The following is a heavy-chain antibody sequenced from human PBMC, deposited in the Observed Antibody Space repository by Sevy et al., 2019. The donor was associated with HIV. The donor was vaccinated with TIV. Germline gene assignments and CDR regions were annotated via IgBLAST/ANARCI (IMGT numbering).Heavy chain of an antibody. CDR3: SATRAYYSDSYGYFDY. CDR1: GHTLTDLS. V-gene: IGHV1-24*01. CDR2: FDPEDGER. D-gene: IGHD3-22*01. J-gene: IGHJ4*02. Sequence: ASVKVSCKASGHTLTDLSMHWVRQAPGKGFEWIGRFDPEDGERIYAQKFQGRVTMTEDTSTDTAYMELSSLRSEDTAVYYCSATRAYYSDSYGYFDYWGQGTLVTVSS.